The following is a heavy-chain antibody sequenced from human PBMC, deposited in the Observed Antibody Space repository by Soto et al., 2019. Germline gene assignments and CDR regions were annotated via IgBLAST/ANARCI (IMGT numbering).Heavy chain of an antibody. J-gene: IGHJ4*02. CDR3: AKTIVVVPAAIFTHFDY. Sequence: PGGSLRLSCAASGFTFSSYAMSWVRQAPGKGLEWVSAISGRGGSTYYADSVKGRFTISRDNSKNTLYLQMNSLRAEDTAVYYCAKTIVVVPAAIFTHFDYWGQGTLVTVSS. D-gene: IGHD2-2*01. CDR1: GFTFSSYA. V-gene: IGHV3-23*01. CDR2: ISGRGGST.